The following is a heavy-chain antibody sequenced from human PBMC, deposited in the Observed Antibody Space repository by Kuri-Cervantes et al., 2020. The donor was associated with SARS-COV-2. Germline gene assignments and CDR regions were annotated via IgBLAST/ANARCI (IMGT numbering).Heavy chain of an antibody. CDR1: GFTFSSYA. CDR3: AKDSGSGFWSGYWSWGKLSGKHWFDH. D-gene: IGHD3-3*01. V-gene: IGHV3-30*04. J-gene: IGHJ5*02. Sequence: GESLKISCAASGFTFSSYAMHWVRQAPGKGLEWVAVISYGGSNKYYADSVKGRFTISRDNSKNTLYLQMNSLRAEDTAVYYCAKDSGSGFWSGYWSWGKLSGKHWFDHWGQGTLVTVSS. CDR2: ISYGGSNK.